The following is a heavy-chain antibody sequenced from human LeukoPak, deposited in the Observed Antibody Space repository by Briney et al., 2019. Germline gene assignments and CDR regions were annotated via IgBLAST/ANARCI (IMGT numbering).Heavy chain of an antibody. J-gene: IGHJ4*02. V-gene: IGHV3-53*01. Sequence: PGGSLRLSCAASGFTVSSNYMNWVRQAPGKGLEWVLVIYSGGSTYYADSVKGRFTISRDNSKNTLYLQMNSLRAEDTAVYYCAREAVTRNYFDYWGQGTFVTVSS. CDR2: IYSGGST. CDR3: AREAVTRNYFDY. D-gene: IGHD4-17*01. CDR1: GFTVSSNY.